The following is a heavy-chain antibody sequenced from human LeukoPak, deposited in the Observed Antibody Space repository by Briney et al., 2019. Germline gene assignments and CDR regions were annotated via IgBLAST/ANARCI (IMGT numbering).Heavy chain of an antibody. CDR3: ARGAKTIAVAGTPPGY. V-gene: IGHV1-18*01. Sequence: ASVKVSCKASGYTVTSYGISWVRQAPGQGIEWMGWISAYNGNTTYAQKLQGRVTMTTDTSTSTAYMELRSLRSGDTAVYYCARGAKTIAVAGTPPGYWGQGTLVTVSS. J-gene: IGHJ4*02. CDR1: GYTVTSYG. CDR2: ISAYNGNT. D-gene: IGHD6-19*01.